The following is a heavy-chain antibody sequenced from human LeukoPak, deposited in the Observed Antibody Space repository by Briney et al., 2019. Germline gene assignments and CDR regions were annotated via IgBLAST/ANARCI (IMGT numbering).Heavy chain of an antibody. CDR2: ISFDGNNK. J-gene: IGHJ3*02. D-gene: IGHD6-19*01. CDR3: ASPSSGQSFDI. CDR1: GFTFSNYA. V-gene: IGHV3-30*14. Sequence: GRSLRLSCAASGFTFSNYAMHWVRQAPGKGLEWVALISFDGNNKFYADSVKGRFTISRDNSKNTLYLQMHSLRAEDTAAYYCASPSSGQSFDIWGQGTMVTVSS.